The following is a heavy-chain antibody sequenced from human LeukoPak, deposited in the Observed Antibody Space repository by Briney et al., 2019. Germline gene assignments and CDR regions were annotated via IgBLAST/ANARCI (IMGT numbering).Heavy chain of an antibody. V-gene: IGHV3-30*03. CDR2: ISYDGSNK. J-gene: IGHJ6*02. CDR1: GFTFSSYG. CDR3: ARSVRYCTNGVCYQGMDV. D-gene: IGHD2-8*01. Sequence: GGSLRLSCAASGFTFSSYGMHWVRQAPGKGLEWVAVISYDGSNKYYADSVKGRFTISRDNAKNSLYLQMNSLRAEDTAVYYCARSVRYCTNGVCYQGMDVWGQGTTVTVSS.